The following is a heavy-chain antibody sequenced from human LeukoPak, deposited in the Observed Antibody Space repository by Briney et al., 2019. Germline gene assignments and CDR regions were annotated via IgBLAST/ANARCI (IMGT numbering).Heavy chain of an antibody. CDR2: ISGSGGST. V-gene: IGHV3-23*01. Sequence: GASLRLSCVASGIAFSGDAMNWVRQATGKGLEWVSGISGSGGSTYYADFVKGRFTISRDNSKNTLYLEMNSLIAEDTATYYCAKTAKGSLPAYYYDSWGQGTLVTVSS. CDR3: AKTAKGSLPAYYYDS. CDR1: GIAFSGDA. J-gene: IGHJ5*01. D-gene: IGHD3-10*01.